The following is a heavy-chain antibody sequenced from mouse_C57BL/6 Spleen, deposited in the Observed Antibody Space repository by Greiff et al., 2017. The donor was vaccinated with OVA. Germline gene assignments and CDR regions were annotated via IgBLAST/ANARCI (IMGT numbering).Heavy chain of an antibody. CDR3: TRYYGWYFDV. V-gene: IGHV6-3*01. CDR2: IRLKSDNYAT. CDR1: GFTFSNYW. D-gene: IGHD1-1*01. J-gene: IGHJ1*03. Sequence: EVQGVESGGGLVQPGGSMKLSCVASGFTFSNYWMNWVRQSPEKGLEWVAQIRLKSDNYATHYAESVKGRFTISRDDSKSSVYMQMNNVRAEDTGIYYCTRYYGWYFDVWGTGTTVTVSS.